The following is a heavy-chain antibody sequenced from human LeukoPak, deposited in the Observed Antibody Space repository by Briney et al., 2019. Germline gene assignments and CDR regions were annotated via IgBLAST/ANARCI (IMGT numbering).Heavy chain of an antibody. V-gene: IGHV4-4*02. J-gene: IGHJ1*01. Sequence: SETLSLICTVSGDSISSSNWWSWVRSPPGKGLEWIGEIFQSGHTNYNPSLKSRLTISLDKSKNQFALRLNSVTAADTAVYYCAREVKTYYDSRGFGFQHWDQGTLVIVSS. CDR3: AREVKTYYDSRGFGFQH. CDR1: GDSISSSNW. D-gene: IGHD3-22*01. CDR2: IFQSGHT.